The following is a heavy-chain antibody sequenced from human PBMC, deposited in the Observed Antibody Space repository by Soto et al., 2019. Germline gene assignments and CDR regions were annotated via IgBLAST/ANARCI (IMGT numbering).Heavy chain of an antibody. J-gene: IGHJ4*02. CDR2: IYYSGST. CDR1: GGSVSSGSYY. V-gene: IGHV4-61*01. Sequence: ETLSLTCTVSGGSVSSGSYYWSWIRQPPGKGLEWIGYIYYSGSTNYNPSLKSRVTISVDTSKNQFSLKLSSVTAADTAVYYCASPPDYGDFLEFDYWGQGTLVTVSS. CDR3: ASPPDYGDFLEFDY. D-gene: IGHD4-17*01.